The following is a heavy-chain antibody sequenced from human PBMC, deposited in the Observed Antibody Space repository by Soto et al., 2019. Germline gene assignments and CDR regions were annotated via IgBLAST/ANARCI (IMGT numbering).Heavy chain of an antibody. J-gene: IGHJ6*02. V-gene: IGHV3-30*18. CDR3: AKDLEQLVLLYYYYGMDV. CDR1: GFTFSSYG. D-gene: IGHD6-6*01. Sequence: GGSLRLSCAASGFTFSSYGMHWVRQAPGKGLEWVAVISYDGSNKCYADSVKGRFTISRDNSKNTLYLQMNSLRAEDTAVYYCAKDLEQLVLLYYYYGMDVWGQGTTVTVSS. CDR2: ISYDGSNK.